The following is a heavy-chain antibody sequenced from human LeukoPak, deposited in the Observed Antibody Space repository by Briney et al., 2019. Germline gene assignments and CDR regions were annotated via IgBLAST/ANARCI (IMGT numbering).Heavy chain of an antibody. CDR3: ARDSRRVGATGGSDY. CDR2: IIPIFGTA. V-gene: IGHV1-69*01. J-gene: IGHJ4*02. Sequence: SVKVSCKASGGTFSSYAISWVRQATGQGLEWMGGIIPIFGTANYAQKFQGRVTITADESTCTAYMELRSLRSDDTAVYYCARDSRRVGATGGSDYWGQGTLVTVSS. CDR1: GGTFSSYA. D-gene: IGHD1-26*01.